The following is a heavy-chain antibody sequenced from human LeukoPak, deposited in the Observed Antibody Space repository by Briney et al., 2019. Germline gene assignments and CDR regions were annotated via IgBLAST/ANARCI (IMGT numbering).Heavy chain of an antibody. CDR3: ARDRLEEDETDYYYYMDV. Sequence: TTSQTLSLTCTVSGGSISSGSYYWSWIRQPAGKGLEWIGRIYTSGSTNYNPSLKSRVTISVDTSKNQFSLKLSSVTAADTAVYYCARDRLEEDETDYYYYMDVWGKGTTVTVSS. D-gene: IGHD1-1*01. J-gene: IGHJ6*03. CDR1: GGSISSGSYY. V-gene: IGHV4-61*02. CDR2: IYTSGST.